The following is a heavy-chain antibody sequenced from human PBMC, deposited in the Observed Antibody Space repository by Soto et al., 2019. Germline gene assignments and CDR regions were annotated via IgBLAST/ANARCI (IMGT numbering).Heavy chain of an antibody. CDR3: AKEALVMVRGTNWFDP. Sequence: HPGGSLRLSCEGSEFTVSGHAMTWIRQAPGKGPEWVSTITADGGTYYADSVKGRFAMSRDTSENTLYLQMNSLRAEDTAVYYCAKEALVMVRGTNWFDPWGQGTLVTVSS. CDR2: ITADGGT. J-gene: IGHJ5*02. D-gene: IGHD3-10*01. V-gene: IGHV3-23*01. CDR1: EFTVSGHA.